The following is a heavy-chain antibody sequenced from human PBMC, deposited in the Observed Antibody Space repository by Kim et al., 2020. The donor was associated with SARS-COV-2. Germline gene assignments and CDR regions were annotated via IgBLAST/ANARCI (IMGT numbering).Heavy chain of an antibody. V-gene: IGHV3-30-3*01. CDR2: ISYDGSNK. Sequence: GGSLRLSCAASGFTFSNYAMHWVRQAPGKGLEWVAVISYDGSNKYYADSVKGRFTISRDNSKNTLYLQMNSLRAEDTAVYYCARGAYYDSSGYYWHFDYWGQGTLVTVSS. CDR3: ARGAYYDSSGYYWHFDY. CDR1: GFTFSNYA. D-gene: IGHD3-22*01. J-gene: IGHJ4*02.